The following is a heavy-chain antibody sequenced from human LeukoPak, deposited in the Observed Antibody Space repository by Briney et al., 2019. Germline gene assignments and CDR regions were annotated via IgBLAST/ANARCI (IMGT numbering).Heavy chain of an antibody. J-gene: IGHJ4*02. V-gene: IGHV3-21*01. Sequence: GGSLRLSCAASGFTFNTYSMTWVRQAPGKGLEWVSSISWTSDYIYYADSVKGRFTISRDNAKNSLYLQMNSLRAEDTAVYYCARVAYDSSGYYFPFDYWGQGTLVTVSS. CDR1: GFTFNTYS. CDR2: ISWTSDYI. D-gene: IGHD3-22*01. CDR3: ARVAYDSSGYYFPFDY.